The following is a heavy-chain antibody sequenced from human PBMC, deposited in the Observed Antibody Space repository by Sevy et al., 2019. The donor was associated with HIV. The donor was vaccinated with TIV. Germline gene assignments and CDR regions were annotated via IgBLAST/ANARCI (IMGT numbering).Heavy chain of an antibody. CDR3: TSGADCSNGVCYPRGFDP. J-gene: IGHJ5*02. CDR1: GGTLTNYA. V-gene: IGHV1-69*13. Sequence: ASVKVSCKASGGTLTNYAISWVRQAPGQGLEWMGEIVPVFGTSHHARSFQGRVTITGDESTSTAYMELRSLRSEDTAVYYCTSGADCSNGVCYPRGFDPWGQGTLVTVSS. CDR2: IVPVFGTS. D-gene: IGHD2-8*01.